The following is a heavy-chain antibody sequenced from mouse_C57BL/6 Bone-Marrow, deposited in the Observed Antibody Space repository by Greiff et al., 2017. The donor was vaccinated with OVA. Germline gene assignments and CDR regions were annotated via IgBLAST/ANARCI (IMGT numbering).Heavy chain of an antibody. CDR3: AKNSPLDYYGDAMDY. J-gene: IGHJ4*01. CDR2: IWRGGST. V-gene: IGHV2-5*01. Sequence: VQLQQSGPGLVQPSQSLSITCTVSGFSLTSYGVHWVRQSPGKGLEWLGVIWRGGSTDYNAAFMSRLSITKDNSTSQVFFKMNSLQADDTAIYYCAKNSPLDYYGDAMDYWGQGTSVTVSS. D-gene: IGHD1-1*01. CDR1: GFSLTSYG.